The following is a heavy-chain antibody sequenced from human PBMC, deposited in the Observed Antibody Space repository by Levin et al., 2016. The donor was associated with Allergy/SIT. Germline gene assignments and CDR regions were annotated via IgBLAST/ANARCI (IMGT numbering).Heavy chain of an antibody. V-gene: IGHV3-23*01. CDR3: ARDKWLLLYYFDY. D-gene: IGHD5-12*01. CDR2: ISGSGHST. CDR1: GFTFRRYA. Sequence: GESLKISCAASGFTFRRYAMAWVRQAPGKGLEWVSGISGSGHSTYYADSVKGRFTISRDNSKNTLYLQMNSLRAEDTAVYYCARDKWLLLYYFDYWGQGTLVTVSS. J-gene: IGHJ4*02.